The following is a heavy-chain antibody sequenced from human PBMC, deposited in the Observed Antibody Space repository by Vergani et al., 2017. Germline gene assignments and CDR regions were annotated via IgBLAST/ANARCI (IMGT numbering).Heavy chain of an antibody. CDR2: IKQDGSEK. CDR1: GFTFSSYW. J-gene: IGHJ6*02. V-gene: IGHV3-7*01. D-gene: IGHD3-10*01. CDR3: ARDSQVRGYYYYYGMDV. Sequence: EVQLVESGGGLVQPGGSLRLSCAASGFTFSSYWMSWVRQAPGKGLEWVANIKQDGSEKYYVDSVKGRFTISRDNAKNSLYLQMNSLRAEDTAVYYCARDSQVRGYYYYYGMDVWGQGTTVTVSS.